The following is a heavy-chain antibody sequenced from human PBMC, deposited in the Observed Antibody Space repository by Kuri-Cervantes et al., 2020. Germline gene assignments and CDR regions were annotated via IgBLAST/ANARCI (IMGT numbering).Heavy chain of an antibody. CDR3: ARESSGYDPMFDY. CDR1: GYTFTGYY. V-gene: IGHV1-2*02. CDR2: INPNSGGT. J-gene: IGHJ4*02. D-gene: IGHD5-12*01. Sequence: ASVKVSCKASGYTFTGYYMHWVRQAPGQGLEWMGWINPNSGGTNYAQKFQGRVTMTRDTSISTAYMELSRLRSDDTAVYYCARESSGYDPMFDYWGQGTLVTVSS.